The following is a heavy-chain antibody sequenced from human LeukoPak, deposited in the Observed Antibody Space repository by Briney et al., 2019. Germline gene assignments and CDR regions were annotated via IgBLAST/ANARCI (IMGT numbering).Heavy chain of an antibody. CDR2: IYTSGST. Sequence: PSQTLSLTCTVSGGSISSGSYYWSWIRQPAGKGREWIARIYTSGSTNYNPSLNSRVTISVATSKNQFSLKLRSVTAAATAVHYCASGYSRYETGPYCGQGTLVTVSS. J-gene: IGHJ4*02. V-gene: IGHV4-61*02. CDR3: ASGYSRYETGPY. CDR1: GGSISSGSYY. D-gene: IGHD5-12*01.